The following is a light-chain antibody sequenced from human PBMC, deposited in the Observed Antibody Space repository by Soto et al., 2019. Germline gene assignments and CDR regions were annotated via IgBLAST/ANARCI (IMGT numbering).Light chain of an antibody. CDR3: SSYANSDTL. V-gene: IGLV2-23*02. CDR2: EVT. CDR1: TSDVGTYSL. Sequence: QSALTQPASVSGSPGQSITISCTGTTSDVGTYSLVSWYQQYSGKAPKLIIYEVTKRPSGVSNRFSGSKSGNTASLTVSGLQAADEADYYCSSYANSDTLFGGGTKVTV. J-gene: IGLJ2*01.